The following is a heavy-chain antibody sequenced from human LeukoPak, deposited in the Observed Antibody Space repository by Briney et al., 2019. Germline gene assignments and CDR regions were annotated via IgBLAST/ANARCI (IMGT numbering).Heavy chain of an antibody. CDR2: IYYSGST. CDR3: ARDQSGYDYLLDY. D-gene: IGHD5-12*01. CDR1: GGSISSSSYY. J-gene: IGHJ4*02. V-gene: IGHV4-39*07. Sequence: SETLSLTCTVSGGSISSSSYYWGWIRQPPGKGLEWIGSIYYSGSTYYNPSLKSRVTISVDTSKNQFSLKLSSVTAADTAEYYCARDQSGYDYLLDYWGQGTLVTVSS.